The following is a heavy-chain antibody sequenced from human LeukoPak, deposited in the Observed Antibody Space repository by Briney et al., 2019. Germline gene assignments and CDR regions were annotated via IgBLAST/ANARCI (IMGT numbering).Heavy chain of an antibody. V-gene: IGHV1-2*02. J-gene: IGHJ4*02. CDR3: SRGYSSGWYVGLDY. D-gene: IGHD6-19*01. CDR2: INPNSGGT. CDR1: GYTFIGYY. Sequence: GASVKVSCKASGYTFIGYYIHWVRQAPGQGLEWMGWINPNSGGTNYAQKFQGRVTMTRDTSITTAYMDLSRLRSDDTAVYYCSRGYSSGWYVGLDYWGQGTLVPVSS.